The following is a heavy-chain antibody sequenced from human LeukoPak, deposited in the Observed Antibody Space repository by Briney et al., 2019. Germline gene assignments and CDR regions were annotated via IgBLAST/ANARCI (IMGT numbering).Heavy chain of an antibody. CDR2: MNPNSGNT. CDR3: ASGLGKMATIGH. CDR1: GYTFTSYD. J-gene: IGHJ4*02. V-gene: IGHV1-8*01. Sequence: ASVKVSCKASGYTFTSYDINWVRQATGQGLEWMGWMNPNSGNTGYAQKFQGRVTMTRNTSISTAYMELSGLRSEDTALYYCASGLGKMATIGHWGQGTLVTVSS. D-gene: IGHD5-24*01.